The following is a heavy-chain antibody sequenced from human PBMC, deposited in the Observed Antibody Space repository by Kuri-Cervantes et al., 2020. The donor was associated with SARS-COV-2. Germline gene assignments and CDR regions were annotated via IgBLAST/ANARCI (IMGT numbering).Heavy chain of an antibody. CDR1: GGSLSSGDYY. CDR3: ARHHCTTTTCQWKTYFDY. CDR2: IFHSGNT. D-gene: IGHD2-8*01. J-gene: IGHJ4*02. V-gene: IGHV4-30-2*01. Sequence: SLKISCTVSGGSLSSGDYYWTWVRQPPGKGLGWIAYIFHSGNTFYNPSLKSRVTTSVDRSKNQFSLELNSVTAADTAVYYCARHHCTTTTCQWKTYFDYWGPGMWVTVSS.